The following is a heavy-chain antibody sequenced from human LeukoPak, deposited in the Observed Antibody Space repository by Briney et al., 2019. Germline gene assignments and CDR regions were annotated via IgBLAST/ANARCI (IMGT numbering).Heavy chain of an antibody. V-gene: IGHV3-48*04. CDR3: ARDPTSSGYSGYTDY. CDR1: GFTFSSYG. D-gene: IGHD5-12*01. Sequence: PGRSLRLSCAASGFTFSSYGMDWIRQAPGKGLEWVSYISSSGSTIYYADSVKGRFTISRDNAKNSLYLQMNSLRAEDTAVYYCARDPTSSGYSGYTDYWGQGTLVTVSS. CDR2: ISSSGSTI. J-gene: IGHJ4*02.